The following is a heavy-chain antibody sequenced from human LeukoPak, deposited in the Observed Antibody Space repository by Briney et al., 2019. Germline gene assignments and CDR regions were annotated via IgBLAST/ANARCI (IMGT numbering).Heavy chain of an antibody. Sequence: GASVKVSCKASGYTFTGYYMHWVRQAPGQGLEWMGWINPNSGGTNYAQKFQGRVTMTRDTSISTAYMELSRLRSDDTAVYYCARVPVRYYDSSGYFFDSWGQGTLVTVSS. CDR3: ARVPVRYYDSSGYFFDS. CDR1: GYTFTGYY. V-gene: IGHV1-2*02. CDR2: INPNSGGT. J-gene: IGHJ4*02. D-gene: IGHD3-22*01.